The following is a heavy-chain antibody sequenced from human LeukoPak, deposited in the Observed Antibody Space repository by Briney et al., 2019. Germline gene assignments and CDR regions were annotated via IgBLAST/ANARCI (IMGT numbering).Heavy chain of an antibody. V-gene: IGHV4-59*01. CDR3: ARAGPENLNWRYYIDF. CDR1: GDSINKYF. CDR2: ISHSGNT. Sequence: PSETLSLTCTVSGDSINKYFWSWLRQSPGKGLEWIGYISHSGNTNYHPSLKSRVTISLDKSNNQFSLRLSSVTAADTAVYYCARAGPENLNWRYYIDFWCQGTLVTVSS. J-gene: IGHJ4*02. D-gene: IGHD1-1*01.